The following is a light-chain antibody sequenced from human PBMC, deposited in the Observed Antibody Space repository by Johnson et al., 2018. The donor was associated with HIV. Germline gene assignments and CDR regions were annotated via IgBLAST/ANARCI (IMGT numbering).Light chain of an antibody. J-gene: IGLJ1*01. Sequence: SVLTQPPSVSAAPGQKVTISCSASSSNIVNIYISWYQHLPGTAPKLLIYDNHKRPSGIPDRFSGSKSGTSATLGITGLQTGDEADYYCGTWDSSLSAVLGTGTKVTFL. CDR2: DNH. V-gene: IGLV1-51*01. CDR3: GTWDSSLSAV. CDR1: SSNIVNIY.